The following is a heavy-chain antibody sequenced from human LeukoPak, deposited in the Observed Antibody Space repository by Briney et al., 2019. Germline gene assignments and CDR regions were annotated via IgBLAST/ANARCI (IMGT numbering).Heavy chain of an antibody. V-gene: IGHV1-58*01. CDR1: GFTFTSSA. CDR3: AARIAAAGTIDY. Sequence: GASVKVSCKASGFTFTSSAVQWVRQARGQRLEWIGWIVVGSGNTNYAQKFQERVNITRDMSTSTDYMELRRLRSEDTAVYYCAARIAAAGTIDYWGQGTLVTVSS. J-gene: IGHJ4*02. D-gene: IGHD6-13*01. CDR2: IVVGSGNT.